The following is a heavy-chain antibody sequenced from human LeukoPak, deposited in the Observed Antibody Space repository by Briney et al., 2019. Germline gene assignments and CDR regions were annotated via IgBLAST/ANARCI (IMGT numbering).Heavy chain of an antibody. D-gene: IGHD3-16*01. Sequence: SVKVSCKASAATFSNYAINWVRQAPGQGLEWMGGIIPIFGTTNYARKFQGRVTITADKSTTTAYMEVTSLKSEDTAVYYCARYGGQLIERFDYWGQGTLVTVSS. CDR2: IIPIFGTT. V-gene: IGHV1-69*06. J-gene: IGHJ4*02. CDR1: AATFSNYA. CDR3: ARYGGQLIERFDY.